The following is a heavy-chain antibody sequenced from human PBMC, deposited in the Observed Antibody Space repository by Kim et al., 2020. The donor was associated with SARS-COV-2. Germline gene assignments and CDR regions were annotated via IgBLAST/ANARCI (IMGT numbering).Heavy chain of an antibody. J-gene: IGHJ5*02. CDR2: ISSSGSTI. Sequence: GGSLRLSCAASGFTFSDYYMSWIRQAPGKGLEWVSYISSSGSTIYYADSVKGRFTISRDNAKNSLYLQMNSLRAEDTAVYYCARETTFITGKNWFDPWGQGTLVTVSS. D-gene: IGHD1-20*01. V-gene: IGHV3-11*01. CDR1: GFTFSDYY. CDR3: ARETTFITGKNWFDP.